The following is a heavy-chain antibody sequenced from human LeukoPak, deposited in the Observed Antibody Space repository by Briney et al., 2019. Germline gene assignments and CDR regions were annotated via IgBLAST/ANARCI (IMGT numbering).Heavy chain of an antibody. Sequence: ASVKVSCKASGYTFIVNFVHWVRQAPGQGLEWMGWINPNSGGTNYAQKFQGRVTMTRDTSISTAYMELSRLRSDDTAVYYCAREYYYGSGNENYFDYWGQGTLVTVSS. CDR3: AREYYYGSGNENYFDY. CDR1: GYTFIVNF. V-gene: IGHV1-2*02. CDR2: INPNSGGT. J-gene: IGHJ4*02. D-gene: IGHD3-10*01.